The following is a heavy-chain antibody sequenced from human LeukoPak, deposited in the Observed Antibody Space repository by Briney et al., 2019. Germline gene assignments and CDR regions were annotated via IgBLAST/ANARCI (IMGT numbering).Heavy chain of an antibody. CDR3: ARMPDILTGLDS. CDR2: IYYSGST. D-gene: IGHD3-9*01. J-gene: IGHJ4*02. Sequence: PSQTLSLTCTVSGGSISSGGYYWNWIRQPPGKGLEWIAYIYYSGSTNYNPSLKSRVTISLDTSKNQFSLKLSSVTTADTAVYYCARMPDILTGLDSWGQGTLVTVSS. CDR1: GGSISSGGYY. V-gene: IGHV4-61*08.